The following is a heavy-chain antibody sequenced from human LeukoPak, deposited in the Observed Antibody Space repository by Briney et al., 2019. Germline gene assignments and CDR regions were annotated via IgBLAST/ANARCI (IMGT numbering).Heavy chain of an antibody. CDR3: AKDRGGYSYGSPFDY. Sequence: GGTLRLSCAASGVTFDDYAMRWVRQAPGKGLEWVSGICWNGGSIGYAASVRGGSTISRANAKNSSHLQMNSLRTENTALYYCAKDRGGYSYGSPFDYWGQGTLVTVSS. CDR2: ICWNGGSI. V-gene: IGHV3-9*01. J-gene: IGHJ4*02. CDR1: GVTFDDYA. D-gene: IGHD5-18*01.